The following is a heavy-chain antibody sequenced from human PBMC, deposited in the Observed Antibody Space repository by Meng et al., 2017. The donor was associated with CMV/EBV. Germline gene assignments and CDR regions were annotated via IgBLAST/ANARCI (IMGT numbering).Heavy chain of an antibody. CDR2: IIPIFGTA. V-gene: IGHV1-69*01. D-gene: IGHD3-22*01. CDR3: ARGRIWNYYDSSGYNFDY. J-gene: IGHJ4*02. CDR1: AGTFSSYA. Sequence: QVQLVQSGAEVKKPGSSVKVSCKASAGTFSSYAISWVRQAPGQGLEWMGGIIPIFGTANYAQKFQGRVTITADESTSTAYMELSSLRSEDTAVYYCARGRIWNYYDSSGYNFDYWGQGTLVTVSS.